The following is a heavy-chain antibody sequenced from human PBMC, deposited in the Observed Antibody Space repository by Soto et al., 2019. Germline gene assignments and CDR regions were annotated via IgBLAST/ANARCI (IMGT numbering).Heavy chain of an antibody. J-gene: IGHJ4*02. CDR2: IWYDGSNK. D-gene: IGHD6-13*01. CDR1: GFTFSSYG. CDR3: ARHSSSWYYFDY. V-gene: IGHV3-33*01. Sequence: PGGSLRLCCAASGFTFSSYGMHWVRQAPGKGLEWVAVIWYDGSNKYYADSVKGRFTISVDTSKNQFSLKLSSVTAADTAVYYCARHSSSWYYFDYWGQGTLVTVSS.